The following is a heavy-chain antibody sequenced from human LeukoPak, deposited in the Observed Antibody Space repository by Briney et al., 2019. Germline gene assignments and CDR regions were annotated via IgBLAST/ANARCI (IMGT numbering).Heavy chain of an antibody. CDR2: INHSGST. Sequence: KPSETLSLTCAVYGGSFSGYYWSWIRQPPGKGLEWIGEINHSGSTNYNPSLKSRVTISIDTSKNQFSLKLSSVTAADTAVYYCARGPLAYDSSGYYYYWYFDLWGRGTLVTVSS. CDR1: GGSFSGYY. J-gene: IGHJ2*01. CDR3: ARGPLAYDSSGYYYYWYFDL. D-gene: IGHD3-22*01. V-gene: IGHV4-34*01.